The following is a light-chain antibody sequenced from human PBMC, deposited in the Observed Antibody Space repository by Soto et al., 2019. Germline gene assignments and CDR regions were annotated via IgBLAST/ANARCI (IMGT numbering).Light chain of an antibody. CDR2: RAS. V-gene: IGKV1-5*03. CDR3: QQHSSYPIT. J-gene: IGKJ4*01. Sequence: DIQMTQSPSTLSASVGDRVTITCRASRNIGSWLAWYQQKAGKAPNLLIYRASILETGVPSRFTGSASGTEFTLTISSLQPDDFATYYCQQHSSYPITFGGGTKVDIK. CDR1: RNIGSW.